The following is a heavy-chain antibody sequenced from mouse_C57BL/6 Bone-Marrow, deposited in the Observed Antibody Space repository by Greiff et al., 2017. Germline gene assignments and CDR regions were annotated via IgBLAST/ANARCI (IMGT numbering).Heavy chain of an antibody. CDR1: GFTFSSYG. CDR2: ISSGGSYT. J-gene: IGHJ2*01. D-gene: IGHD1-1*01. CDR3: AIAITTVVARGYFDY. V-gene: IGHV5-6*01. Sequence: EVKLVESGGDLVKPGGSLKLSCAASGFTFSSYGMSWVRQTPDKRLEWVATISSGGSYTYYPDSVKGRFTISRDNAKNTLYLQMSSLKSEVTAMYYCAIAITTVVARGYFDYWGQGTTLTVSS.